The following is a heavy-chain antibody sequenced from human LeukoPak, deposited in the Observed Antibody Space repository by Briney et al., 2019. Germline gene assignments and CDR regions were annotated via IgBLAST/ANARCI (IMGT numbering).Heavy chain of an antibody. V-gene: IGHV3-30*03. Sequence: GGSLRLSCAASGFTFSNCGMHWVRQAPGKGLEWVAVISYDGSNKYYADSVKGRFTISRDNSKNTLYLQMNSLRAEDTAVYYCVGGYGDYVYYYGMDVWGQGTTVTVSS. D-gene: IGHD4-17*01. CDR3: VGGYGDYVYYYGMDV. CDR2: ISYDGSNK. CDR1: GFTFSNCG. J-gene: IGHJ6*02.